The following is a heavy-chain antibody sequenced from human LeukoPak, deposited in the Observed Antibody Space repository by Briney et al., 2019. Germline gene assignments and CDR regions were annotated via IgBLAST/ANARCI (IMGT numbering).Heavy chain of an antibody. Sequence: ASVKVSCKASGYTFTSYYMHWVRQAPGQGLEWMGIINPSGGSTSYAQKFQGRVTMTRDMSTSTVYMELSSLRSEDTAVYYCARGGDYYDSSGYYDDAFDIWGQGTMVTVSS. J-gene: IGHJ3*02. CDR3: ARGGDYYDSSGYYDDAFDI. V-gene: IGHV1-46*01. CDR1: GYTFTSYY. CDR2: INPSGGST. D-gene: IGHD3-22*01.